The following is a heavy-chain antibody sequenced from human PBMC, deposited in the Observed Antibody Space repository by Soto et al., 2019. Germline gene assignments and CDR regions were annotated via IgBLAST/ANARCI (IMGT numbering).Heavy chain of an antibody. J-gene: IGHJ6*04. D-gene: IGHD2-2*01. CDR2: ISSSSSTI. Sequence: PGGSLRLSCAASGFTFSDYYMSWIRQAPGKGLEWVSYISSSSSTIYYADSVKGRFTISRDNAKNSLYLQMNSLRAEDTAVYYCAKQGLYIVVVPAATMDVWGKGTTVTVSS. CDR1: GFTFSDYY. V-gene: IGHV3-11*04. CDR3: AKQGLYIVVVPAATMDV.